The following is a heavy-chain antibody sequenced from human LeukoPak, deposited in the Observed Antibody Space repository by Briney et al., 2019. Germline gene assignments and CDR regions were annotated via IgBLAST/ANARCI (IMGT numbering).Heavy chain of an antibody. CDR1: GGSVSSGGYS. CDR3: ARGGYSGFDSQYYFDY. CDR2: IYHSGGT. V-gene: IGHV4-30-2*01. D-gene: IGHD5-12*01. J-gene: IGHJ4*02. Sequence: SQTLSLTCAVSGGSVSSGGYSWSWIRQPPGKGLEWIGYIYHSGGTSYYPSLKSRVTISVDRSKNQFPLKLSSVTAADTAVYYCARGGYSGFDSQYYFDYWGQGTLVTVSS.